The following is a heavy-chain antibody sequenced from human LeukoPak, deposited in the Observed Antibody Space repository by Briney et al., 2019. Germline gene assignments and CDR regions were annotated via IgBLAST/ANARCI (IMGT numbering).Heavy chain of an antibody. CDR3: WVVPYRQVFDY. CDR1: GGSIRSSSYY. D-gene: IGHD2-2*01. V-gene: IGHV4-39*01. J-gene: IGHJ4*02. CDR2: IYYSGST. Sequence: PSETLSLTCTVSGGSIRSSSYYWGWIRQPPGKGLEWIGSIYYSGSTYYNPSLKSRVTISVDTSKNQFSLKLSSVTAADTAVYYCWVVPYRQVFDYWGQGTLVTVSS.